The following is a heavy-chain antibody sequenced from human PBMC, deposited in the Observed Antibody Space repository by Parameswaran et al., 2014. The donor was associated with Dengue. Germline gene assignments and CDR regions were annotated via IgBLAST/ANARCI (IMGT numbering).Heavy chain of an antibody. CDR1: VAPSAVVVTT. D-gene: IGHD5-24*01. CDR2: IYYSGST. CDR3: GTGRDGYNSIDY. J-gene: IGHJ4*02. Sequence: ASETPVPHPALSLVAPSAVVVTTGGWIRQPPGKGLEWIGSIYYSGSTYYNPSLKSRVTISVDTSKNQFSLKLSSVTAADTAVYYCGTGRDGYNSIDYWGQGTLVTVS. V-gene: IGHV4-39*01.